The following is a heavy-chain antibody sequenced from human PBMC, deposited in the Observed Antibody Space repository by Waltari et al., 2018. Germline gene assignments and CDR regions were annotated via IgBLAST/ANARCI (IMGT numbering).Heavy chain of an antibody. Sequence: QVQLHESGPGLVKPSETLSLTCTVSVDSVTRGNYYWNWIRQPPGRGLEWIGYIDYSGNTNSNPSLKTRLTKSLDTSRNQFSLQMSSVTAADTAVYYCAKYVKYYYAMDVWGQGTTVTVSS. D-gene: IGHD3-16*01. CDR1: VDSVTRGNYY. J-gene: IGHJ6*02. CDR2: IDYSGNT. CDR3: AKYVKYYYAMDV. V-gene: IGHV4-61*01.